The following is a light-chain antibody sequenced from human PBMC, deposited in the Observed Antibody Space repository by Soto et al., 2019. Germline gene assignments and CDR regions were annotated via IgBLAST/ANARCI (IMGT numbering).Light chain of an antibody. Sequence: DIVLTKSRVTLYLSTGERATLSCRASQSVSNNYLAWYQQKPGQAPRLLIYGASNRATGIPDRFSGSGSGTDFTLTISRLEPEDFAVYFCQRYGSSPLITFGQGTRLEIK. CDR2: GAS. CDR3: QRYGSSPLIT. V-gene: IGKV3-20*01. J-gene: IGKJ5*01. CDR1: QSVSNNY.